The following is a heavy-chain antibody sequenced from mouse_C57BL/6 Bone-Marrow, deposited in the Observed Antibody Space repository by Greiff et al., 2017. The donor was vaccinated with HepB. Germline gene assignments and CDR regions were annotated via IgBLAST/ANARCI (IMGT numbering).Heavy chain of an antibody. Sequence: EVQLQESGPGLVKPSQSLSLTCSVTGYSITSGYYWNWIRQFPGNKLEWMGYISYDGSNNYNPSLKNRISITRDTSKNQFFLKLNSVTTEDTATYYCARVPTPYYGSSYWYFDVWGTGTTVTVSS. CDR1: GYSITSGYY. V-gene: IGHV3-6*01. D-gene: IGHD1-1*01. CDR2: ISYDGSN. J-gene: IGHJ1*03. CDR3: ARVPTPYYGSSYWYFDV.